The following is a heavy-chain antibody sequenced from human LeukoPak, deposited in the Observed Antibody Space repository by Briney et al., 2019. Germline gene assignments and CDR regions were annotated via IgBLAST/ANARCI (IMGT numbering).Heavy chain of an antibody. V-gene: IGHV3-21*01. CDR2: ITSGGDYI. Sequence: GGSLRLSCAASGFTFNTFNMNWDRQAPGKGLEWVSSITSGGDYIYYADSVKGRFTTSRDNAKNSLSLQLNSLRVEDTAVYYCARGHYDVLAASYKWTPDYWGQGTLVTVSS. J-gene: IGHJ4*02. CDR3: ARGHYDVLAASYKWTPDY. CDR1: GFTFNTFN. D-gene: IGHD3-9*01.